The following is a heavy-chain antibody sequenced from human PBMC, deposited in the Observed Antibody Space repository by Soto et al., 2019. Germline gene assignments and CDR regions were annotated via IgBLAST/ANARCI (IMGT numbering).Heavy chain of an antibody. CDR1: GYTFTSYD. V-gene: IGHV1-8*01. J-gene: IGHJ3*02. CDR3: ARVINYYDSGDDAFDI. D-gene: IGHD3-10*01. Sequence: QVQLVQSGAEVKKPGASVKVSCKASGYTFTSYDINWVRQATGQGLEWMGWMNPNSGNTGYAQKFQGRVTMTRNTSIRTAYMELSSLRSEDTAVYYCARVINYYDSGDDAFDIWGQGTMVTVSS. CDR2: MNPNSGNT.